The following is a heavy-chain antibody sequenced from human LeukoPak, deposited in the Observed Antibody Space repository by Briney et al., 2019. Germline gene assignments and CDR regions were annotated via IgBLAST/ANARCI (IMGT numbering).Heavy chain of an antibody. D-gene: IGHD1-26*01. V-gene: IGHV3-74*01. CDR3: ARRSSGSSPYYFDY. J-gene: IGHJ4*02. CDR1: GFTFSSYW. Sequence: GGSLRLSCAASGFTFSSYWMHWVRQAPGKGLVWVSRINSDGSTTNYADSVKGRFTISRDNAKNTLDLQMNSLRAEDTAVYYCARRSSGSSPYYFDYWGQGTLVTVSS. CDR2: INSDGSTT.